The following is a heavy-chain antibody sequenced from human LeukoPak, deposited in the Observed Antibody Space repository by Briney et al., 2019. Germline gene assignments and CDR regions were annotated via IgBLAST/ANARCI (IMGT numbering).Heavy chain of an antibody. Sequence: GSLPLSCAASGFLFRNYAMSWVRPAPGKGLEWVSAITGSGDTTYYADSVKGRFTVSRDNSKNTLYVEMNTLRAEDTAVYYCAKWGDYDILTGYYVSDFWGQGTLVTVSS. V-gene: IGHV3-23*01. CDR1: GFLFRNYA. CDR2: ITGSGDTT. D-gene: IGHD3-9*01. CDR3: AKWGDYDILTGYYVSDF. J-gene: IGHJ4*02.